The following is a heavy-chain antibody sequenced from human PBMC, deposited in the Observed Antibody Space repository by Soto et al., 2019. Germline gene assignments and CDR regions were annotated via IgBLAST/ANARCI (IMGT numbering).Heavy chain of an antibody. CDR1: GFTFSSYS. J-gene: IGHJ4*02. D-gene: IGHD3-16*02. CDR2: ISSSSSYI. CDR3: ARDQGRLGELSPLEY. V-gene: IGHV3-21*01. Sequence: SGGSLRPSCAASGFTFSSYSMNWVRQAPGKGLEWVSSISSSSSYIYYADSVKGRFTISRDNAKNSLYLQMNSLRAEDTAVYYCARDQGRLGELSPLEYWGQGTLVTVSS.